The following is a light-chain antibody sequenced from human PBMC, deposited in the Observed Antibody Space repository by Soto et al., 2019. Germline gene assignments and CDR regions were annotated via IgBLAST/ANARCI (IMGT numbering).Light chain of an antibody. Sequence: QSVLTQPPSVSGAPGQRVTISCTGSSSNIGAGYDVHWYQQLPGTAPKLLIYGNSNRPSGVPDRFSGSKSGTSASLAIAGLQAEDDADYCCPSYNSSLSGWVFGGGTKLTVL. J-gene: IGLJ3*02. CDR2: GNS. CDR1: SSNIGAGYD. V-gene: IGLV1-40*01. CDR3: PSYNSSLSGWV.